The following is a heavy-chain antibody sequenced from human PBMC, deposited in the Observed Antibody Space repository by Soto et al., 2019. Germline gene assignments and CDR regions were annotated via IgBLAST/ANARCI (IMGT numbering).Heavy chain of an antibody. CDR1: GYSVSSNSAA. CDR3: ARDAYSGYDIYYYYGMDV. D-gene: IGHD5-12*01. CDR2: TYYRSKWYN. J-gene: IGHJ6*02. V-gene: IGHV6-1*01. Sequence: SQTLSLTCAISGYSVSSNSAAWNWIRQSPSRGLEWLGRTYYRSKWYNDYAVSVKSRITINPDTSKNQFSLQLNSVTPEDTAVYYCARDAYSGYDIYYYYGMDVWGQGTTVTVSS.